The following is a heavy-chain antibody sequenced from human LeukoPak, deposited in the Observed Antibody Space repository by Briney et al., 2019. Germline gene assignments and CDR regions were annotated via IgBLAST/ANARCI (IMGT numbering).Heavy chain of an antibody. CDR3: ARGSTVFDY. CDR2: INYSGST. V-gene: IGHV4-34*01. J-gene: IGHJ4*02. CDR1: GGSFSGYY. D-gene: IGHD4-11*01. Sequence: SETLSLTCAVYGGSFSGYYWSWIRQPPGKGLEWIGEINYSGSTNYNPSLKSRVTISVDTSKNQFSLKLSSVTAADTAVYYCARGSTVFDYWGQGTLVTVSS.